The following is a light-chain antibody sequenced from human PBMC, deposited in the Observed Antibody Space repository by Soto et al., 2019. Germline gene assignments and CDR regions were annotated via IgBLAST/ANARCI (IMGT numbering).Light chain of an antibody. CDR1: QSINRH. CDR2: RAS. CDR3: QQRSNWPPIT. Sequence: EIVLTQSPATLSLSPGERATLSCRASQSINRHLAWYRQKPGQAPKLLIYRASTRATDIPARFSGSGSETDFTLTISSLEPEDFAVYYCQQRSNWPPITFGQGTRLEIK. J-gene: IGKJ5*01. V-gene: IGKV3-11*01.